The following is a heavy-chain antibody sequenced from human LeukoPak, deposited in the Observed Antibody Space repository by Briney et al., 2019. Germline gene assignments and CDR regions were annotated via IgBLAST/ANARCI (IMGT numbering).Heavy chain of an antibody. D-gene: IGHD1-1*01. CDR3: AKAAGIGISPN. Sequence: PGGSLRLSCAASGFSFSNSGMHWVRQAPGKGLEWVAAVWFGESSQSYPDSVKGRFTISRDNSRNTVWLEMNSLRVDDTAVYYCAKAAGIGISPNWGQGTLVTVSS. CDR2: VWFGESSQ. J-gene: IGHJ4*02. CDR1: GFSFSNSG. V-gene: IGHV3-30*02.